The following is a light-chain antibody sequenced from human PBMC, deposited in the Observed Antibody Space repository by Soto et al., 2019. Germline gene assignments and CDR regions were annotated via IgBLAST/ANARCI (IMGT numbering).Light chain of an antibody. CDR1: QSVTSTF. Sequence: EIVLTQSPGTLSLSPGERATLSCRASQSVTSTFLAWYQQNPGQAPRLLIYETSSRATGIPDRFSGSGSGTDFTLTISRLEPEDFAVYYCQHYGSSPGFTFGPGTKVDIK. J-gene: IGKJ3*01. CDR2: ETS. CDR3: QHYGSSPGFT. V-gene: IGKV3-20*01.